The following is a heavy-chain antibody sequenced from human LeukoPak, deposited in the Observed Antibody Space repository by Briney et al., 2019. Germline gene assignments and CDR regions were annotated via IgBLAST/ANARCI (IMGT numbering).Heavy chain of an antibody. J-gene: IGHJ4*02. V-gene: IGHV1-69*13. CDR3: ARENDYTKALDY. CDR1: GGTFSSYA. Sequence: SVKVSCKASGGTFSSYAISWVRQAPGQGLEWMGGIIPIFGTANYAQKFQGRVTITADESTSTAYMELSSLRSEDTAVYYCARENDYTKALDYWGQGTLVTVSS. CDR2: IIPIFGTA. D-gene: IGHD4-11*01.